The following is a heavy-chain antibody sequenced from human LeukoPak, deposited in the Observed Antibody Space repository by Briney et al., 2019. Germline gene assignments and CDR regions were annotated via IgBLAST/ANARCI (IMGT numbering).Heavy chain of an antibody. CDR2: IKQDGSEK. J-gene: IGHJ4*02. CDR3: ARVNPETYYYGSGSFDY. D-gene: IGHD3-10*01. Sequence: GGSLRLSCAASGFTFSSYWMSWVRQAPGKGLEWVANIKQDGSEKYYVDSVKGRFTISRDNAKNSLYLQMNSLRAEDTAVYYCARVNPETYYYGSGSFDYWGQGTLVTVSS. V-gene: IGHV3-7*01. CDR1: GFTFSSYW.